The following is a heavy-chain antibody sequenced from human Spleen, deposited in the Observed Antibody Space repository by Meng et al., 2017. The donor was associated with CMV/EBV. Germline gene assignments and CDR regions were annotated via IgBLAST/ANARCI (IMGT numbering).Heavy chain of an antibody. Sequence: GGSLRLSCAASGFTVSSNYMSWVRQAPGKGLEWVSVIYSGGSTYYADSVKGRFTISRDNSKNTLYLQMNSLRAEDTAVYYCARPELTRYYGMDVWGQGTTVTVSS. J-gene: IGHJ6*02. CDR1: GFTVSSNY. D-gene: IGHD1-7*01. CDR3: ARPELTRYYGMDV. CDR2: IYSGGST. V-gene: IGHV3-53*01.